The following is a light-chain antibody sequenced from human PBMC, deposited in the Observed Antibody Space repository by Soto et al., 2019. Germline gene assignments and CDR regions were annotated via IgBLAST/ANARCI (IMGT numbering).Light chain of an antibody. V-gene: IGKV3-20*01. J-gene: IGKJ4*01. CDR3: QQYESSPLT. CDR2: RAS. CDR1: QSVSSAL. Sequence: EIVLTQSPDTLSLSPGERATLSCRASQSVSSALLAWYQQKPGQAPRLLIYRASTRATGIPDRFTGSGSGTDFTLTISRLEPEYFAVYYCQQYESSPLTFGGGTKVEIK.